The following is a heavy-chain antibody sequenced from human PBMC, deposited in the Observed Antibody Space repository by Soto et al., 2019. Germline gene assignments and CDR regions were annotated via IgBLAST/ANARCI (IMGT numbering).Heavy chain of an antibody. CDR2: IVVGSGNT. D-gene: IGHD2-15*01. V-gene: IGHV1-58*02. J-gene: IGHJ4*02. CDR3: ARGVCSGGSCYQYYFDY. CDR1: GFTFTSSA. Sequence: GASVKVSCKASGFTFTSSAMQWVRQARGQRLEWIGWIVVGSGNTNYAQKFQERVTITRNMSISTAYMELSSLRSEDTAVYYCARGVCSGGSCYQYYFDYWGQGTLVTVSS.